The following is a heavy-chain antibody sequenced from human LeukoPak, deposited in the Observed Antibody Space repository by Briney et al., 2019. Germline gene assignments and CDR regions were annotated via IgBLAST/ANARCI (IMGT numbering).Heavy chain of an antibody. CDR2: IYTSGST. J-gene: IGHJ4*02. CDR1: GGSISSHY. V-gene: IGHV4-4*07. CDR3: ARGTPTPYDFWSGYYPYYFDY. Sequence: PSETLSLTCTVSGGSISSHYWSWIRQPAGKGLEWIGRIYTSGSTNYNPSLKSRVTMSVDTSKNQFSLKLSSVTAADTAVYYCARGTPTPYDFWSGYYPYYFDYWGQGTLVTVSS. D-gene: IGHD3-3*01.